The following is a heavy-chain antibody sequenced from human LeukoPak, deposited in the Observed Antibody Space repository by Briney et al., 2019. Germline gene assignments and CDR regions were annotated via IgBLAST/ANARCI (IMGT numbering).Heavy chain of an antibody. CDR2: ISWDSGSI. D-gene: IGHD3-22*01. J-gene: IGHJ3*02. CDR1: AFTFDDYA. CDR3: AKALSSSYYDSSGFYSAFDI. V-gene: IGHV3-9*03. Sequence: TGGSLRLSCAASAFTFDDYAMHWVRQAPGKCLEWVSGISWDSGSIAYADSVKGRFTISRDNAKNSLYLQMSSVRPEDMALDYLAKALSSSYYDSSGFYSAFDIWGQGKMRHVSS.